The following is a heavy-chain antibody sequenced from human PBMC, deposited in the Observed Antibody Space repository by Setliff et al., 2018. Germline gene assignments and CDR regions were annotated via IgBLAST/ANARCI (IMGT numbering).Heavy chain of an antibody. CDR3: AQYVDTDIDY. V-gene: IGHV2-5*02. CDR1: GFSLSRRGVG. Sequence: GSGPTLVNPTQTLTLTCTLSGFSLSRRGVGVGWIRQPPGKALEWLALIYWDDDKRYSPSLKNRLNITKDTSKNQVVLTMTNMDPVDTATYYCAQYVDTDIDYWGQGTLVTVSS. D-gene: IGHD5-18*01. CDR2: IYWDDDK. J-gene: IGHJ4*02.